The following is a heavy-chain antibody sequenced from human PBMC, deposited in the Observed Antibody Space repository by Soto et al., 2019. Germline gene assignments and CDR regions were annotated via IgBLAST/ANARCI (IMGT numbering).Heavy chain of an antibody. CDR2: ISYDGSRQ. Sequence: GGSLRLSCVVSGFRFSSYGMRWVRQAPGKGLEWVALISYDGSRQYYADSVKGRFTISRDNSKNTLYLQLNSLRSEDTGVYYGTEDDHNKPSYGSKDFEYWGQGTQVTVSS. D-gene: IGHD5-18*01. J-gene: IGHJ4*02. CDR3: TEDDHNKPSYGSKDFEY. V-gene: IGHV3-30*18. CDR1: GFRFSSYG.